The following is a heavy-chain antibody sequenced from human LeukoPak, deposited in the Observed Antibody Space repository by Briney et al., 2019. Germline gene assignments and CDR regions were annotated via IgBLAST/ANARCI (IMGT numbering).Heavy chain of an antibody. J-gene: IGHJ4*02. CDR1: GYTFTSYY. CDR2: IIPTGGST. Sequence: ASAKVSCKASGYTFTSYYMHWVRQAPGQGLEWMGIIIPTGGSTSYAQKFQGRVTMTRDMSTSTVYMELSSLRSEDTALYYCARDYSGGSLGFDYWGQGTLVTVSS. D-gene: IGHD2-15*01. CDR3: ARDYSGGSLGFDY. V-gene: IGHV1-46*01.